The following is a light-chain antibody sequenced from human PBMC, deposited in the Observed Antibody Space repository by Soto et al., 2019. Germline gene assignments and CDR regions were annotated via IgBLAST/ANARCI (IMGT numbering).Light chain of an antibody. V-gene: IGLV2-14*01. CDR2: EVS. Sequence: QPVLTQPASVSGSPGQSITISCTGTSSDVGGYNYVSWYQHHPGKAPKLMIYEVSNRPSGVSNRFSGSKSGNTASLTISGLQAEDEADYYCSSYTSSSTRVFGGGTKLTVL. CDR3: SSYTSSSTRV. J-gene: IGLJ3*02. CDR1: SSDVGGYNY.